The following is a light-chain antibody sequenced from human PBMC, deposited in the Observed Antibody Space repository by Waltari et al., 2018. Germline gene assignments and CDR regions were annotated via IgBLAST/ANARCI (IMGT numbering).Light chain of an antibody. CDR2: DNT. Sequence: SYVLTQPPSFSVAPGGTATITCGGDNIGTERVHWYQQTPGQAPGLVVYDNTARPSGVPERFSGSKSGNTATLTISRVEAGDQADYYCQVWDYNSNHVLFGGGTKVTVL. V-gene: IGLV3-21*02. CDR1: NIGTER. CDR3: QVWDYNSNHVL. J-gene: IGLJ2*01.